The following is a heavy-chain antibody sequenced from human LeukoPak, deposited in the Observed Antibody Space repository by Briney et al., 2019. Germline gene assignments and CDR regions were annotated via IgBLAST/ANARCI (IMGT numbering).Heavy chain of an antibody. Sequence: PGGSLRLSCAASGFTFSSYWMHWVRQAPGKGLVWVSRINTDGSSTSYADSVKGRFTISRDNAKNTLYLQMNSLRAEDTAVYYCARDRGGMAARPYYFDYWGQGTLVTVSS. D-gene: IGHD6-6*01. CDR3: ARDRGGMAARPYYFDY. V-gene: IGHV3-74*01. CDR1: GFTFSSYW. J-gene: IGHJ4*02. CDR2: INTDGSST.